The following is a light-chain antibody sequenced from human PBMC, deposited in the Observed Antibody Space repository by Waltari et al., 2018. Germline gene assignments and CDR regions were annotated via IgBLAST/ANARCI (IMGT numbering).Light chain of an antibody. CDR2: DAS. CDR3: QQYKNWPPLT. CDR1: QIVSTN. J-gene: IGKJ4*01. Sequence: EIVMTQSPATLSVSPGERATISCRASQIVSTNLAWYQLKPGQAPRLLIYDASTRATGIPPRFSGSGSGTEFTLTISSLQPEDFAVYYCQQYKNWPPLTFGGGTKVEIK. V-gene: IGKV3-15*01.